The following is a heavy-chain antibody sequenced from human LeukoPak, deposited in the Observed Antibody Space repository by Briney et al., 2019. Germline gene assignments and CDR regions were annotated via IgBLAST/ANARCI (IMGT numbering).Heavy chain of an antibody. CDR2: IGTAGDT. CDR1: GFTFRSYD. J-gene: IGHJ5*02. V-gene: IGHV3-13*01. D-gene: IGHD3-10*01. Sequence: GGSLGLSCAASGFTFRSYDMHWVRQATGNGLEWVSAIGTAGDTYYPGSVKGRFTISRENAKNSLYLQMNSLRAGDTAVYYCVRGGVYGSGGYYNWFDPWGQGTLVTVSS. CDR3: VRGGVYGSGGYYNWFDP.